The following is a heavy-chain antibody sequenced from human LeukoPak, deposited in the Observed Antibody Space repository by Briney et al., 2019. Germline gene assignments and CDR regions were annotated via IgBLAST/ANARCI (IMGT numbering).Heavy chain of an antibody. CDR1: GYSISSGYY. Sequence: SETLSLTCTVSGYSISSGYYWGWIRQPPGKGLEWIGSTYHSGSTYYNPSLKSRVTISVDTSKNQFSLKLSSVTAADTAVYYCAREVVGALYYYYYMDVWGKGTTVTVSS. V-gene: IGHV4-38-2*02. CDR3: AREVVGALYYYYYMDV. D-gene: IGHD1-26*01. J-gene: IGHJ6*03. CDR2: TYHSGST.